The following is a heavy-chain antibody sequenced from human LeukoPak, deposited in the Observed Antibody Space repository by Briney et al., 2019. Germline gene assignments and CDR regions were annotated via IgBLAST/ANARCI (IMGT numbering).Heavy chain of an antibody. CDR1: GVSISSNDYY. J-gene: IGHJ4*02. CDR3: SRYIRRRPQFDY. CDR2: ILYSGNT. V-gene: IGHV4-39*01. Sequence: PSETLSLTCTVSGVSISSNDYYWGWIRQPPGKGLEWIGNILYSGNTFYHPSLKSRITIAVDTSKNQFSLNLSSVTAADTAVYYCSRYIRRRPQFDYWGQGTLVTVSS.